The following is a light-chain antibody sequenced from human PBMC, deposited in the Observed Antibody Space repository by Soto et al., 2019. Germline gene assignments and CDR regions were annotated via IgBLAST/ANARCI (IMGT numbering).Light chain of an antibody. CDR3: QQYHSYSSYT. J-gene: IGKJ2*01. Sequence: DIQMTQSPSTLSASVGDRVTITCRASQSISSWLAWYQQKPGKAPKLLIYKASSLESGVPSRFSGCGSGTEFTLTISSLQPDDFATYYCQQYHSYSSYTFGQGTKLEIK. CDR1: QSISSW. V-gene: IGKV1-5*03. CDR2: KAS.